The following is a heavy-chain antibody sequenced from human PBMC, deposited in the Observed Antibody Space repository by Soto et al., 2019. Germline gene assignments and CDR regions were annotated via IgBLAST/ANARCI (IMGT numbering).Heavy chain of an antibody. CDR2: IYYSGST. Sequence: PSETLSLTCTVSGGSISSSSYYWGWIRQPPGKGLEWIGSIYYSGSTYYNPSLKSRVTISVDTSKNQFSLKLSSVTAADTAVYYCARGGRGDVWGQGTTVTVS. V-gene: IGHV4-39*01. CDR1: GGSISSSSYY. J-gene: IGHJ6*02. D-gene: IGHD3-16*01. CDR3: ARGGRGDV.